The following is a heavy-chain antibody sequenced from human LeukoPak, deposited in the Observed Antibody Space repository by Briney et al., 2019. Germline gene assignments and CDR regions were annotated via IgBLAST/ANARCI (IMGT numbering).Heavy chain of an antibody. CDR1: GGSISSYS. Sequence: PSETLSLTCTVSGGSISSYSWTWIRQPAGKGLEWIGRIYSNGSSNYNPSLNSRVTMSVDMSKSQFSLKLTSVTAADTAVYYCARGTAVAVWGRGTLVTVSS. V-gene: IGHV4-4*07. CDR3: ARGTAVAV. D-gene: IGHD6-19*01. J-gene: IGHJ4*02. CDR2: IYSNGSS.